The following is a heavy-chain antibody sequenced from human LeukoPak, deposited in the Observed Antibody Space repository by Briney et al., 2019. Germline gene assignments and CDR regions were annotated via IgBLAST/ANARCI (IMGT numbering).Heavy chain of an antibody. D-gene: IGHD6-6*01. CDR3: AGDSEEGSSEAFDY. V-gene: IGHV1-69*13. CDR2: IIPIFGTA. Sequence: SVKVSCKASGGTFSSYAISWVRQAPGQGLEWMGGIIPIFGTANYAQKFQGRVTITADESTSTAYMELSSLRSEDTAVYYCAGDSEEGSSEAFDYWGQGTLVTVSS. J-gene: IGHJ4*02. CDR1: GGTFSSYA.